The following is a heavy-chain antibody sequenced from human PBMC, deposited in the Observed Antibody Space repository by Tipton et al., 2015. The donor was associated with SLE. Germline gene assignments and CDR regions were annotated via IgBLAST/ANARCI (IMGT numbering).Heavy chain of an antibody. J-gene: IGHJ6*02. D-gene: IGHD2-8*02. Sequence: QLVQSGAEVKKPGASVKVSCKASGYTFTSYGISWVRQAPGQGLEWMGWISAYNGNTNYAQKLQGRVTMTTDTSTSTAYMELRSLRSDDTAVYYCARSGHCTGGLCYTYYYYCIDVWGQGTTVTVSS. V-gene: IGHV1-18*01. CDR1: GYTFTSYG. CDR2: ISAYNGNT. CDR3: ARSGHCTGGLCYTYYYYCIDV.